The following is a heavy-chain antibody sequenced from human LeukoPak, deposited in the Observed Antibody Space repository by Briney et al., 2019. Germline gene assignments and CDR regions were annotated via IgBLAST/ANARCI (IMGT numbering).Heavy chain of an antibody. D-gene: IGHD3-3*01. J-gene: IGHJ6*02. V-gene: IGHV3-30-3*01. CDR3: ARDLLVSTIFGVLIPNYYGMDV. Sequence: GGSLRLSCAASGLTFSSHWMHWVRQAPGKGLEWVAVISYDGSNKYYADSVKGRFTISRDNSKNTLYLQMNSLRAEDTAVYYCARDLLVSTIFGVLIPNYYGMDVWGQGTTVTVSS. CDR2: ISYDGSNK. CDR1: GLTFSSHW.